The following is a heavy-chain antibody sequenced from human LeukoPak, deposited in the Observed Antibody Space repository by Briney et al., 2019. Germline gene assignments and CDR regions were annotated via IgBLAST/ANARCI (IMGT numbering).Heavy chain of an antibody. J-gene: IGHJ3*02. Sequence: ASVKVSCKVSGYTLTELSMHWVRQAPGKGLEWMGGFDPEDGETIYAQQFQDRVTITRDRSRNTVYMELNSLRFEGTAMYYCARSPFSGDDDAFDIWGQGTMVTVSS. D-gene: IGHD5-12*01. CDR1: GYTLTELS. V-gene: IGHV1-24*01. CDR2: FDPEDGET. CDR3: ARSPFSGDDDAFDI.